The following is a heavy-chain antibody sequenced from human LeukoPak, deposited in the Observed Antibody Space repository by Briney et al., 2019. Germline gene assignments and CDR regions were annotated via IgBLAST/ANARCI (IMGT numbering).Heavy chain of an antibody. V-gene: IGHV5-51*01. D-gene: IGHD1-26*01. CDR2: VNPGDSVV. CDR1: EYTFSNLW. J-gene: IGHJ4*02. CDR3: ATKAGGSHFDL. Sequence: GESLKISCEGSEYTFSNLWIAWARQTPGRGLEWMGLVNPGDSVVRYSPSLQGQVTISADKSLKTAYLQWNNLKASDTAMYYCATKAGGSHFDLWGQGTLVIVSS.